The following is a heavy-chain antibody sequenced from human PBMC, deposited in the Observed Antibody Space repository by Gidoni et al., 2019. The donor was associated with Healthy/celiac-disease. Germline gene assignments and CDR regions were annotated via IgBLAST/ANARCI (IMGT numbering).Heavy chain of an antibody. Sequence: QLQLVESGGGVVQPGRSLRLPCAASGCTFSSYGLHWVRQAPGKGLEWVAVISYDGSNKYYADSVKGRFTISRDNSKNTLYLQMNSLRAEDTAVYYCAKDEPYSSGWYPDYWGQGTLVTVSS. CDR3: AKDEPYSSGWYPDY. CDR2: ISYDGSNK. V-gene: IGHV3-30*18. J-gene: IGHJ4*02. CDR1: GCTFSSYG. D-gene: IGHD6-19*01.